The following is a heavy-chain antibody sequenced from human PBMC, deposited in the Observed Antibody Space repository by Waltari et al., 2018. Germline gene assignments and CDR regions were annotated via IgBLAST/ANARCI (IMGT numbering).Heavy chain of an antibody. CDR2: IYYSGST. CDR3: ARLSGALWFGELLTSYFDY. V-gene: IGHV4-39*07. Sequence: QLQLQESGPGLVKPSETLSLTCTVSGGSISISSYYWGWIRQPPGKGLEWIGSIYYSGSTYYNPSLKSRVTISVDTSKNQFSLKLSSVTAADTAVYYCARLSGALWFGELLTSYFDYWGQGTLVTVSS. J-gene: IGHJ4*02. CDR1: GGSISISSYY. D-gene: IGHD3-10*01.